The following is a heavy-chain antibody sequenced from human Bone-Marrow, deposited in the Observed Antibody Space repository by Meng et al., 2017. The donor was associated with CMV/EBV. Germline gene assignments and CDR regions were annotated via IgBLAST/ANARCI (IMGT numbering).Heavy chain of an antibody. CDR3: ARDSGSLEGDATNFDY. CDR2: IHHSGST. CDR1: GGSFSGYY. D-gene: IGHD1-26*01. V-gene: IGHV4-34*01. Sequence: SETLSLTSAVYGGSFSGYYWSWIRQPPGKGLEWIGEIHHSGSTNYNPSLKSRVTISVDTSKNQFSLKLSSVTAADTAVYYCARDSGSLEGDATNFDYWGQGTLVTVSS. J-gene: IGHJ4*02.